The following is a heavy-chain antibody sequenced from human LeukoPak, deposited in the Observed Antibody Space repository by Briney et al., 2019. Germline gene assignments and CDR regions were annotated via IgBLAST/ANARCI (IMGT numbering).Heavy chain of an antibody. V-gene: IGHV4-59*01. J-gene: IGHJ1*01. Sequence: PSETLSLTCIVSGGSISTYYWNWIRQPPGKGLEWIGYIYHSGSTNYNPSLQSRVTISVDTSKNQFSLNPNSVTAADTAVYYCARGGAARLHFQNWGQGTLVTVSS. CDR1: GGSISTYY. D-gene: IGHD6-6*01. CDR2: IYHSGST. CDR3: ARGGAARLHFQN.